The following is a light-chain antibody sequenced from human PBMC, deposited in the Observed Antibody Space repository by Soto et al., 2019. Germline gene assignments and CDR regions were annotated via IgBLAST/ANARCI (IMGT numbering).Light chain of an antibody. Sequence: TLSVSPGERATLSCRASQSVSSNLAWYQQKPGQAPRLLIYGASTRATGIPARFSGSGSGTEFALTISSLQSEDFAVYYCEQYNNWPPYTFGQWTKVDIK. CDR3: EQYNNWPPYT. CDR1: QSVSSN. V-gene: IGKV3-15*01. CDR2: GAS. J-gene: IGKJ2*01.